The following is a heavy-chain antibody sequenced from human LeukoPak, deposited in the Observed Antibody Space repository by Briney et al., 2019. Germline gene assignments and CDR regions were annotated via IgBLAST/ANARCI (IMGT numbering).Heavy chain of an antibody. CDR1: GGSISSYY. Sequence: SETLSLTCTVSGGSISSYYWSWIRQPPGKGLEWIGYIYYSGSTNYNPSLKSRVTISVDTSKNQFSLKLSSVTAADTAVYYCARGYGSGFQSIPVDYWGQGTLVTVSS. J-gene: IGHJ4*02. D-gene: IGHD2-15*01. CDR3: ARGYGSGFQSIPVDY. V-gene: IGHV4-59*08. CDR2: IYYSGST.